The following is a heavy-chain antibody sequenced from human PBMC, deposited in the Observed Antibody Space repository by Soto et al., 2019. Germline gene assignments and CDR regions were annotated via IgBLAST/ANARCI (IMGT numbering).Heavy chain of an antibody. CDR1: GFTFSSYG. V-gene: IGHV3-33*01. CDR2: IWYDGSNK. CDR3: ARDGGWGAGSADSMDV. J-gene: IGHJ6*04. Sequence: QVQLVESGGGVVQPGRSLRLSCAASGFTFSSYGMHWVRQAPGKGLEWVAVIWYDGSNKYYADSVKGRFTISRDNSKNTLYLQMNSLRAEDTAVYYCARDGGWGAGSADSMDVWGKGTTVTVSS. D-gene: IGHD3-16*01.